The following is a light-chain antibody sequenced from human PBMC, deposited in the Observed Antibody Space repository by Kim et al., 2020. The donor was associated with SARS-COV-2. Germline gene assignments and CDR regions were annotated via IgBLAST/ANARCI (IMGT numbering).Light chain of an antibody. Sequence: VSPGQPASITCSGDKVGDKYACWYQQKPGQTPVLVIYQDSKRPSGIPERFSGSNSGNTATLTISGTQAMDEADYYCQAWDSSLWVFGGGTQLTVL. V-gene: IGLV3-1*01. CDR1: KVGDKY. J-gene: IGLJ3*02. CDR2: QDS. CDR3: QAWDSSLWV.